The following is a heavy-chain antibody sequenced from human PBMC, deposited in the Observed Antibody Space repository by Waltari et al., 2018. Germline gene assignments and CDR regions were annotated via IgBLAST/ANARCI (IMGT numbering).Heavy chain of an antibody. Sequence: QVQLQQWGAGLLKPSETLSLTCDVYGGSFSDYYWSWIRQPPGKGLEWIGEIHHCGNTNYNPSLKSRVIVSIDTSKDQFSLKLTSVTAADTAVYYCARLVVVRSAVGAYYFDYWGQGTLVTVSS. J-gene: IGHJ4*02. CDR3: ARLVVVRSAVGAYYFDY. CDR2: IHHCGNT. V-gene: IGHV4-34*02. D-gene: IGHD2-15*01. CDR1: GGSFSDYY.